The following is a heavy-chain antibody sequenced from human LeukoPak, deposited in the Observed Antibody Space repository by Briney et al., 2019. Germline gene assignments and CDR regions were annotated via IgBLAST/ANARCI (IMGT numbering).Heavy chain of an antibody. CDR2: IVPIIGSP. J-gene: IGHJ4*02. D-gene: IGHD2-15*01. Sequence: GSSVKVSCKASGGSFSTYPFTWVRQAPGQGLEWMGVIVPIIGSPNYTQTFQGRLAITADESTNTAYMELSGLKSDDTAVYYCAVVPQDIVVLPTAPSLDYWGPGTLVIVSS. V-gene: IGHV1-69*01. CDR1: GGSFSTYP. CDR3: AVVPQDIVVLPTAPSLDY.